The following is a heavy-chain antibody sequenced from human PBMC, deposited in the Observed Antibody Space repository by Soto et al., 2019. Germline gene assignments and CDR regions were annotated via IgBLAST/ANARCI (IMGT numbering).Heavy chain of an antibody. CDR3: ARGGITGTTANWFDP. CDR2: IYYSGST. Sequence: PSQPLSDTCTVAGGSSIRGGYYWSWKRQHPGKGLEWIGYIYYSGSTYYNPSLKSRVTISVDTSKNQFSLKLSSVTAADTAVYYCARGGITGTTANWFDPWGQGTLVTVSS. J-gene: IGHJ5*02. CDR1: GGSSIRGGYY. D-gene: IGHD1-7*01. V-gene: IGHV4-31*03.